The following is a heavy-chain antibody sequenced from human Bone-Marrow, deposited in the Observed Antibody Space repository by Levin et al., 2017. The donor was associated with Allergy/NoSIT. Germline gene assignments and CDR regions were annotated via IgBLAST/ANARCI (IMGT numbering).Heavy chain of an antibody. J-gene: IGHJ4*02. Sequence: GESLKISCAASGFTFSNAWMSWVRQAPGKGLEWVGRIKSKTDGGTTDYAAPVKGRFTISRDDSKNTLYLQMNSLKTEDTAVYYCTTVVGATRFDYWGQGTLVTVSS. D-gene: IGHD1-26*01. CDR2: IKSKTDGGTT. V-gene: IGHV3-15*01. CDR1: GFTFSNAW. CDR3: TTVVGATRFDY.